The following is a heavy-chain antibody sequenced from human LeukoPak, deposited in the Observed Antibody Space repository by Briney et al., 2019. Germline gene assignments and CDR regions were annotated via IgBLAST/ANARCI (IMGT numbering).Heavy chain of an antibody. J-gene: IGHJ4*02. V-gene: IGHV3-48*03. D-gene: IGHD2-21*02. CDR2: ISFSGLSI. CDR3: AGDNIENGDLDFLDS. Sequence: LAGGSLRLSCAASGFIFSSYEMNWVRQAPGKGLEWVSFISFSGLSIYYADSVKGRFTISRDNAKNLLYLQMNSLRVEDTAVYYCAGDNIENGDLDFLDSWGQGTLVTVSS. CDR1: GFIFSSYE.